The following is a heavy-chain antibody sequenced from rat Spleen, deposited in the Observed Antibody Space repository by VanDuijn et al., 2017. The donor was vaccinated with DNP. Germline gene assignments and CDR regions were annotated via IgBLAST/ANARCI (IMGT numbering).Heavy chain of an antibody. J-gene: IGHJ4*01. CDR3: ARELRAMDA. CDR2: IQNGGST. CDR1: GFSLTSYD. V-gene: IGHV2-27*01. D-gene: IGHD4-1*01. Sequence: QVQLKESGPGLVQPSQTLSLTCTVSGFSLTSYDVHWVRQPPGKGLEWMGRIQNGGSTDYNSALKSRLSISRDTSKSQVFLKMNSVQTEDTAMYFCARELRAMDAWGQGTSVTVSS.